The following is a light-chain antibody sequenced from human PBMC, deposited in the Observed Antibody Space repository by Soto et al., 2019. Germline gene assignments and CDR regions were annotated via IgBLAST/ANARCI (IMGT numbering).Light chain of an antibody. V-gene: IGKV3-20*01. CDR3: HHYGSAPYS. CDR1: QSLSGNY. J-gene: IGKJ2*01. Sequence: EIVLTQSPGTLSLSPGERATLSCRASQSLSGNYLAWYQQKPGQAPRLLIFGVSSRATGIPDRFGGSGYGTDLTITIDRLELEDFAVYYCHHYGSAPYSFGLGTKLEI. CDR2: GVS.